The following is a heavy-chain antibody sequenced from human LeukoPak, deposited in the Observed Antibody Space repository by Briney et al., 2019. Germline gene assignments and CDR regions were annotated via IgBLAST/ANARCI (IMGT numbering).Heavy chain of an antibody. J-gene: IGHJ6*02. CDR2: INHSGST. V-gene: IGHV4-34*01. CDR1: GGSFSGYY. D-gene: IGHD6-13*01. Sequence: PSGTLSLTCAVYGGSFSGYYWSWIRQPPGKGLEWIGEINHSGSTNYNPSLKSRVTISVDTSKNQFSLKLSSVTAADTAVYYCARGGHSSSWYVNRGYYYGMDVWGQGTTVTVSS. CDR3: ARGGHSSSWYVNRGYYYGMDV.